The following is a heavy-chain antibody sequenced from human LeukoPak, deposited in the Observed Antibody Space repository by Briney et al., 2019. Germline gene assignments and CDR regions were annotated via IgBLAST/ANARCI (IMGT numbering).Heavy chain of an antibody. J-gene: IGHJ4*02. Sequence: GGSLRLSCVVSGFEFSIHDMSWGRQAPGKGPEWVSSISGRGTDTYYRDSVKGRFTISRDTSKDTLYMQMNNLRVEDTALYYCVKGFHFDWWGQGTLVTVSS. CDR3: VKGFHFDW. CDR1: GFEFSIHD. V-gene: IGHV3-23*01. CDR2: ISGRGTDT.